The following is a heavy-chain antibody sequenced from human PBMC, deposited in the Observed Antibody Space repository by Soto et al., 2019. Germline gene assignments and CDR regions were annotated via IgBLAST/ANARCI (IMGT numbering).Heavy chain of an antibody. Sequence: QVQLVESGGGVVQPGRSLRLSCAASGFTFSSYGMDWVRQAPGKGLEWVAVLSYDGSNKYYADSVKGRFTISRDNSKNTVYLQMNSLRAEDTAVYYCAKDPNRSGLGGTLDYWGQGTLVTVSS. D-gene: IGHD6-19*01. J-gene: IGHJ4*02. V-gene: IGHV3-30*18. CDR2: LSYDGSNK. CDR1: GFTFSSYG. CDR3: AKDPNRSGLGGTLDY.